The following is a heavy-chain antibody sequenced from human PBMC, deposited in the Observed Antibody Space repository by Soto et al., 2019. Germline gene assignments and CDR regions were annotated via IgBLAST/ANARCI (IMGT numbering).Heavy chain of an antibody. CDR1: GGSISSSSYY. D-gene: IGHD3-22*01. Sequence: PSQTLSLTCTVSGGSISSSSYYWGWIRQPPGKGLEWIGSIYYSGSTYYNPSLKSRVTISVDTSKNQFSLKLSSVTAADTAVYYCARHLDYYDSSGYYSAFDYWGQGTLVTGSS. V-gene: IGHV4-39*01. J-gene: IGHJ4*02. CDR3: ARHLDYYDSSGYYSAFDY. CDR2: IYYSGST.